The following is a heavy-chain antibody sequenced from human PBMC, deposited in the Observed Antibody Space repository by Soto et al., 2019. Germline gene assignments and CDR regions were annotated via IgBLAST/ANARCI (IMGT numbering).Heavy chain of an antibody. CDR3: ARVQLFQFDP. D-gene: IGHD2-21*01. Sequence: SETLSLTXTVSGGSISSGDYYWSWIRQPPGKGLEWIGYIYYSGSTYYNPSLKSRVTISVDTSKNQFSLKLSSVTAADTAVYYCARVQLFQFDPWGQGTLVTVSS. J-gene: IGHJ5*02. CDR1: GGSISSGDYY. CDR2: IYYSGST. V-gene: IGHV4-30-4*01.